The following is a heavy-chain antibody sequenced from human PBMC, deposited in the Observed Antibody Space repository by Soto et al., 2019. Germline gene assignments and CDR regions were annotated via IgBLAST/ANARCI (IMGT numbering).Heavy chain of an antibody. CDR3: ARQSITMVRGVIGDY. Sequence: SETLSLTCTVSGGSISSSSYYWGWIRQPPGKGLEWIGSIYYSGSTYYNPSLKSRVTISVDTSKNQFSLKLSSVTAANTAVYYCARQSITMVRGVIGDYWGQGTLVTVSS. J-gene: IGHJ4*02. CDR1: GGSISSSSYY. V-gene: IGHV4-39*01. D-gene: IGHD3-10*01. CDR2: IYYSGST.